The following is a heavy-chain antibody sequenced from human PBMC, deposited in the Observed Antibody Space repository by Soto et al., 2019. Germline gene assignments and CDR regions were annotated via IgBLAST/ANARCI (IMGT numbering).Heavy chain of an antibody. CDR2: ISSSSSYI. CDR1: GFTFSSYS. V-gene: IGHV3-21*01. CDR3: AHLGELSSPNFDY. Sequence: GGSLRLSCAASGFTFSSYSMNWVRQAPGKGLEWVSSISSSSSYIYYADSVKGRFTISRDKAKNSLYLQMNSLRAEDTAVYYCAHLGELSSPNFDYWGQGTLVTVSS. J-gene: IGHJ4*02. D-gene: IGHD3-16*02.